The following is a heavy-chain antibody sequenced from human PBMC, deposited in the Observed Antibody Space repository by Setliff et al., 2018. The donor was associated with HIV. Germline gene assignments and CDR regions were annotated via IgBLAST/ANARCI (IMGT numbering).Heavy chain of an antibody. CDR2: INHSGST. Sequence: PSETLSLTCAVDVGSFTNYFWNWIRQPPGKGLEWIGEINHSGSTNYNPSLKGRVVMSVDTSKRQFSLSLNSVTAADTAMYYCARGNWFDGGAFPHDYWGQGTLVTVSS. J-gene: IGHJ4*02. V-gene: IGHV4-34*01. CDR3: ARGNWFDGGAFPHDY. CDR1: VGSFTNYF. D-gene: IGHD2-15*01.